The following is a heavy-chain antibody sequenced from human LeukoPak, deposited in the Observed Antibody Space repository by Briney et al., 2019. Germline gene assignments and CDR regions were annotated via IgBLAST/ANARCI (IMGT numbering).Heavy chain of an antibody. J-gene: IGHJ6*03. Sequence: SETLSLTCTVSGDFITAYYWSWIRQSPGKGLEWIGSIYYSGSTYYNPSLKSRVTISVDTSKNQFSLKLSSVTAADTAVYYCARQRRYYYYYMDVWGKGTTVTISS. CDR3: ARQRRYYYYYMDV. CDR2: IYYSGST. CDR1: GDFITAYY. V-gene: IGHV4-59*05.